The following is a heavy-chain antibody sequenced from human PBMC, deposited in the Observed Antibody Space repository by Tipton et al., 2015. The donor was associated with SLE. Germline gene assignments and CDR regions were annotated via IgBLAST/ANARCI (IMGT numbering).Heavy chain of an antibody. CDR1: GYSFPNFW. CDR3: ASLTAAAAPWYFDY. V-gene: IGHV5-51*01. J-gene: IGHJ4*02. D-gene: IGHD6-13*01. CDR2: TYPADSKT. Sequence: QLVQSGAEVKKSGESLKISCKGSGYSFPNFWIGWVRQMPGKGLEWMGITYPADSKTPYSPSFQGQVTISADKSISTAYLQWSSLKASDTAMYYCASLTAAAAPWYFDYWGQGTLVTVSS.